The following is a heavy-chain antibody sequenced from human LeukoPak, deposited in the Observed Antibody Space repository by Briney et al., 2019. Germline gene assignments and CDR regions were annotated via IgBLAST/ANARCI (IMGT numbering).Heavy chain of an antibody. CDR3: AKPRTTGLGWAQFDY. V-gene: IGHV3-23*01. CDR2: FDGNGPNT. D-gene: IGHD2-8*02. J-gene: IGHJ4*02. CDR1: GFTFSSFA. Sequence: PGGSLRLSCAASGFTFSSFAMTWVRQAPGKGLEWVSGFDGNGPNTYYADSVKGRWTISRDNPRNTLYLEMNSLRPEDTATYYCAKPRTTGLGWAQFDYWGQGSLVTVSS.